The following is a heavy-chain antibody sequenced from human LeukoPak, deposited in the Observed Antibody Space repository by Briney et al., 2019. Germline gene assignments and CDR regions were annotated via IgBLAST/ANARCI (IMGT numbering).Heavy chain of an antibody. J-gene: IGHJ1*01. D-gene: IGHD3-10*01. CDR1: GGSISNTNW. CDR2: VSLAGQT. V-gene: IGHV4-4*02. CDR3: ARYGSGSYSDDHFQH. Sequence: PSGTLSLTCDVSGGSISNTNWWSWVRQPPGQGLEWIGEVSLAGQTNYNPSLNGRVTMSLDESSNQLSLKLTSVTAADTAVYYCARYGSGSYSDDHFQHWGQGTLVTVSS.